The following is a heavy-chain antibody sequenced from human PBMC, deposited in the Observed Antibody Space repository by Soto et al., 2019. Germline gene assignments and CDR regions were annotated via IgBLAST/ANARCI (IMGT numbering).Heavy chain of an antibody. CDR2: ISAYNGNT. V-gene: IGHV1-18*01. Sequence: QVQLVQSGAEVKKPGASVKVSCKASGYTFTSYGISWVRQAPGQGLEWMGWISAYNGNTKYAQKLQGRVTTTTDTSKSTAYIELRSLRSDDTAVYYCARDLGGSYYAPVDYWGQGTLVTASS. D-gene: IGHD1-26*01. CDR1: GYTFTSYG. J-gene: IGHJ4*02. CDR3: ARDLGGSYYAPVDY.